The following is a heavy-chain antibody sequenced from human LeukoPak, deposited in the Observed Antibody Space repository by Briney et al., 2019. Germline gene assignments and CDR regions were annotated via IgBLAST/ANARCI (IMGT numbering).Heavy chain of an antibody. V-gene: IGHV3-30*18. CDR2: ISYDGSNK. Sequence: GGSLRLSCAAYGFTFSYYGLHWVRQGPGKGLEWVAVISYDGSNKYYADSVKGRFTISRDNSKNTLYLQMNSLRAEDTAVYYCVKPQPGGGFDYWGQGTLVTVSS. J-gene: IGHJ4*02. CDR1: GFTFSYYG. D-gene: IGHD1-14*01. CDR3: VKPQPGGGFDY.